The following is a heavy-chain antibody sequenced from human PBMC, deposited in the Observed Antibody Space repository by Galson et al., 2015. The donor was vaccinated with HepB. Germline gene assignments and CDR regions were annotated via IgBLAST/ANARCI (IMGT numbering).Heavy chain of an antibody. V-gene: IGHV3-11*06. J-gene: IGHJ3*01. CDR2: ISGKSTYT. Sequence: SLRLSCAASGFTLSDYYMSWVRQAPGKGLEWIAYISGKSTYTHYANSVTGRVTISRDNADDSLSLHMSSLSVDDTAVYYCARDRGYCGGEKCFFDAFDLWGQGTMITVSS. CDR1: GFTLSDYY. D-gene: IGHD2-21*01. CDR3: ARDRGYCGGEKCFFDAFDL.